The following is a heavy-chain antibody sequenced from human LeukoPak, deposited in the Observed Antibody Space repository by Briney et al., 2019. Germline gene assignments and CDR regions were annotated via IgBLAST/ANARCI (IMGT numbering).Heavy chain of an antibody. J-gene: IGHJ1*01. D-gene: IGHD2-15*01. CDR3: ARGFCRGESCYSGEYFQH. CDR1: GESLNDYY. Sequence: SETLSLTCGVHGESLNDYYWSWIRQSPGKGLEWIGEITHNGSTTFNPSLESRLTISVDTSKNQLSLKLTSVTAADASVYFCARGFCRGESCYSGEYFQHWGQGTLVTVSS. CDR2: ITHNGST. V-gene: IGHV4-34*01.